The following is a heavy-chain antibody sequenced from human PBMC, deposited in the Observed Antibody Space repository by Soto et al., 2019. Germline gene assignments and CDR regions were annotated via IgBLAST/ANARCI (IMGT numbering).Heavy chain of an antibody. V-gene: IGHV3-30*18. Sequence: QVQLVESGGGVVQPGRSLRLSCAASGFTFSRYGMHWVRQAPGKGLEWVAVISYDGSNKYYADSVKGRFTISRDNSKNTLYLQMNSLRAEDTAVYYCAKETQDSSDYYYPPRPHWFFDLWGRGTLVTVSS. D-gene: IGHD3-22*01. CDR1: GFTFSRYG. CDR3: AKETQDSSDYYYPPRPHWFFDL. J-gene: IGHJ2*01. CDR2: ISYDGSNK.